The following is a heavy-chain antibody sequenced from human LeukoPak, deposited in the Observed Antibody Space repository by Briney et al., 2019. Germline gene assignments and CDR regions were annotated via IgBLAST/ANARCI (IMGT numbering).Heavy chain of an antibody. Sequence: SETLSLTCTVSGGSISSSSHYWGWIRQPPGKGLEWIGSIYFSGSTYYNPSLKSRVTISVDTSKNQFSLKLTSVTAADTAVYYCARIPYSGSWYSDYWGQGTLVTVSS. CDR3: ARIPYSGSWYSDY. CDR1: GGSISSSSHY. D-gene: IGHD6-13*01. CDR2: IYFSGST. V-gene: IGHV4-39*01. J-gene: IGHJ4*02.